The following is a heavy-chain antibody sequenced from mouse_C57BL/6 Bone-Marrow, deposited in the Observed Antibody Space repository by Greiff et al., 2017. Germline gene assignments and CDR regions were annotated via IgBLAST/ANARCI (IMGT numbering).Heavy chain of an antibody. Sequence: QVQLQQPGAELVKPGASVKLSCKASGYTFTSYWLPWVKQRPGQGLEWIGMIHPNSGSTNYNEKFKSKATLTVDKSSSTAYMQLSSLTSEDSAVXYCARFITTVVAYWYFDVWGTGTTVTVSS. CDR1: GYTFTSYW. D-gene: IGHD1-1*01. V-gene: IGHV1-64*01. CDR2: IHPNSGST. J-gene: IGHJ1*03. CDR3: ARFITTVVAYWYFDV.